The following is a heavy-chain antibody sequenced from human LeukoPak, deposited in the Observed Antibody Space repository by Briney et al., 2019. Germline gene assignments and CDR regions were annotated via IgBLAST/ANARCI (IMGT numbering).Heavy chain of an antibody. Sequence: NPSETLSLTCTVSGGSISSYYWSWIRQPPGKGLEWIGYIYYSGSTNYNPSLKSRVTISVDTSKNQFSLKLSSVTAADTAVYYCARQGYGDEPYYFDCWGQGTLVTVSS. CDR2: IYYSGST. V-gene: IGHV4-59*08. CDR3: ARQGYGDEPYYFDC. CDR1: GGSISSYY. D-gene: IGHD4-17*01. J-gene: IGHJ4*02.